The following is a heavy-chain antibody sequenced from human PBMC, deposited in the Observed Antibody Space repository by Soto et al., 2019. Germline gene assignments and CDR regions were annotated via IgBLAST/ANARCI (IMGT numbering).Heavy chain of an antibody. D-gene: IGHD1-26*01. CDR3: ARGVGSSPPQY. J-gene: IGHJ4*02. V-gene: IGHV4-59*01. Sequence: SENLSLTCTLSGGSIVVYYCRFIRHRPWQPLECIVYIYDSGSPYYNPSLRSRVIISADTSKNQISLKLTSATAADTAVYYCARGVGSSPPQYWGRGTLVTVSS. CDR1: GGSIVVYY. CDR2: IYDSGSP.